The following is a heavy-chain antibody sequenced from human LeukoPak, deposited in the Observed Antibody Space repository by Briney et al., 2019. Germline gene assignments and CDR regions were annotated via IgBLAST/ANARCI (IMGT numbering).Heavy chain of an antibody. CDR3: ARDRGGRGFLEWLHTYSNWFDP. Sequence: GASVKVSCKASGYTFTSYYMHWVRQAPGQGLEWMGIINPSCGSTSYAQKFQGRVTMTRDTSTSTVYMELSSLRSEDTAVYYCARDRGGRGFLEWLHTYSNWFDPWGQGTLVTVSS. J-gene: IGHJ5*02. CDR2: INPSCGST. D-gene: IGHD3-3*01. CDR1: GYTFTSYY. V-gene: IGHV1-46*01.